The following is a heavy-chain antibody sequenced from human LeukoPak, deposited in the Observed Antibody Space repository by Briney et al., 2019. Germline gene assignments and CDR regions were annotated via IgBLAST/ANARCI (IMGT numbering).Heavy chain of an antibody. D-gene: IGHD1-26*01. CDR3: ARGGATTLDY. CDR1: GFTFSSYS. J-gene: IGHJ4*02. Sequence: GGSLRLSCAASGFTFSSYSMNWVRQAPGKGLEWVSYISSSSSTIYYADPVKGRFTISRDNAKNSLYLQMNSLRAEDTAVYYCARGGATTLDYWGQGTLVTVSS. V-gene: IGHV3-48*01. CDR2: ISSSSSTI.